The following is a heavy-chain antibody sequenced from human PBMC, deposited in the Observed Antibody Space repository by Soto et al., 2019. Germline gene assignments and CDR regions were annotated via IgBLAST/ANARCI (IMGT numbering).Heavy chain of an antibody. CDR1: GFTFSSYG. CDR3: AKDTMIVVAALDY. CDR2: ISYDGSNK. V-gene: IGHV3-30*18. Sequence: QVQLVESGGGVVQPGRSLRLSCAASGFTFSSYGMHWVRQAPGKGLEWVAVISYDGSNKYYADSVKGRFTISRDNSKNTLYLQMNSLRAEDTAVYYCAKDTMIVVAALDYWGQGTLVTVSS. D-gene: IGHD3-22*01. J-gene: IGHJ4*02.